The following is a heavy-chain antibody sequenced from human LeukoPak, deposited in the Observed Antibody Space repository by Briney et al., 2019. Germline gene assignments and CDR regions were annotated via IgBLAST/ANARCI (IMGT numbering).Heavy chain of an antibody. CDR1: GFTFSSYG. Sequence: PGRSLRLSCAASGFTFSSYGMNWVRQAPGKGLEWVSAISDGGSDTFYAASVKGRFAISRDNSKNTLFLQMNSLRAEDTAVYYCAKRVPYSSSSVYFDFWGQGTLVTVSS. V-gene: IGHV3-23*01. CDR2: ISDGGSDT. J-gene: IGHJ4*02. D-gene: IGHD6-6*01. CDR3: AKRVPYSSSSVYFDF.